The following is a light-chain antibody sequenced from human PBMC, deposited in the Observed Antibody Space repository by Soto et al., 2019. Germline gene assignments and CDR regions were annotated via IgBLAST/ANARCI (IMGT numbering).Light chain of an antibody. CDR3: SSFTTSSTWV. J-gene: IGLJ3*02. V-gene: IGLV2-14*01. CDR1: SSDVGGYNY. CDR2: DVT. Sequence: QSALTQPASVSGSPGQSITLSCTGTSSDVGGYNYVSWYQQHPGKAPKLMIYDVTTRPSGVSSRFSGSKSGNTASLTISGLQAEDEADYYCSSFTTSSTWVFGAGTQLTVL.